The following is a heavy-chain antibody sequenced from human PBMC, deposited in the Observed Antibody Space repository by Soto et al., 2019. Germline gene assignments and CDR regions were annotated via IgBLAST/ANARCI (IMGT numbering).Heavy chain of an antibody. V-gene: IGHV3-74*01. Sequence: DVQLVESGGGLVQPGGSLRLSCAASGSIFRGYWMHWVRQVPGKGLVWVSHINDDGSIVSYADSVRGRFTMSRDNARKTPYLQMNGLRAEDTGVYYCASLSAPTDYWGQGTLVTVSS. CDR1: GSIFRGYW. D-gene: IGHD3-3*01. J-gene: IGHJ4*02. CDR3: ASLSAPTDY. CDR2: INDDGSIV.